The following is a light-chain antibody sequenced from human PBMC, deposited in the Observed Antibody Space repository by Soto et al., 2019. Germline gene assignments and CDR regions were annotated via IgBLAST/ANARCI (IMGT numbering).Light chain of an antibody. V-gene: IGKV1-39*01. CDR3: QQTYSXPRT. J-gene: IGKJ3*01. Sequence: DVQMTQSPSSLSASVGDRVTIACRASQTVSKFVNWYQQKPGKVPDLLIYSASTLYSGVPSRFSGSGSGTEFTLTIXXXXXXXFATYYCQQTYSXPRTF. CDR2: SAS. CDR1: QTVSKF.